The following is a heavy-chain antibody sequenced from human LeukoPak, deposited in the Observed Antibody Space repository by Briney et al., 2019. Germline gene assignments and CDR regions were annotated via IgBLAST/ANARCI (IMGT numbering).Heavy chain of an antibody. CDR3: VRPSQGYFQN. CDR2: IRNKNHGYTT. Sequence: GRSLRLSCAASGFDFSEHEMDWVRPAPGRGHEWLARIRNKNHGYTTEYAASVKGRFTISRDDSTNSLRLQMNSLNTDDTAVYYCVRPSQGYFQNWGQGTLVTVSS. V-gene: IGHV3-72*01. CDR1: GFDFSEHE. J-gene: IGHJ1*01.